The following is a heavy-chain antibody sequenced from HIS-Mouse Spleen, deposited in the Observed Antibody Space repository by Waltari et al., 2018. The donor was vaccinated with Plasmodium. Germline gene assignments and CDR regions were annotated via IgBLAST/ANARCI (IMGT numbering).Heavy chain of an antibody. Sequence: QVQLQQWGAGLLKPSETLSLTCAVYGGSFSGYYWNWIRQPPGKGLEWIGEINHSGSTNYHPSLKSRVTISVDTSKNQFSLKLSSVTAADTAVYYCARGQLGIDAFDIWGQGTMVTVSS. CDR1: GGSFSGYY. CDR2: INHSGST. D-gene: IGHD7-27*01. CDR3: ARGQLGIDAFDI. J-gene: IGHJ3*02. V-gene: IGHV4-34*01.